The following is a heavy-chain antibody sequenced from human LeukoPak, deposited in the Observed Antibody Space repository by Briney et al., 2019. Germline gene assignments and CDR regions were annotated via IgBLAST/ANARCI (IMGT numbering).Heavy chain of an antibody. CDR1: GFTFNTYS. CDR2: ISGSSTYI. V-gene: IGHV3-21*01. CDR3: ARDLSVFDY. D-gene: IGHD4-17*01. Sequence: GGSLRLSCAASGFTFNTYSMHWVRQAPGKGLEWVSSISGSSTYIYYADSVKGRFTISRDNAKNSLYLQMNSLRAEDTAVYYCARDLSVFDYWGQGAVVTVSS. J-gene: IGHJ4*02.